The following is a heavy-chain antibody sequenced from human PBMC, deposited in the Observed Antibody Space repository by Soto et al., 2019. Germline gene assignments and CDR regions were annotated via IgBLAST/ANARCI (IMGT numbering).Heavy chain of an antibody. V-gene: IGHV4-28*01. J-gene: IGHJ4*02. CDR3: ATKDSGKYYFDF. CDR1: GYSISSDNW. Sequence: SETLSLTCGVSGYSISSDNWWVWIRQPPGKGLEWIGYIHYSGITYSNPSLKSRLTMSVDTYKNQFSLKLSSVTAVDTAVYYCATKDSGKYYFDFRGQGTLVTVSS. D-gene: IGHD1-26*01. CDR2: IHYSGIT.